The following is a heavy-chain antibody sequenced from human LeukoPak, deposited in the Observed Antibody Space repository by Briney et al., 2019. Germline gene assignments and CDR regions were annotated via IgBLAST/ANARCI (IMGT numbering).Heavy chain of an antibody. CDR3: ARDGRQLVPSLALIDY. CDR1: GFTFSSYA. J-gene: IGHJ4*02. Sequence: GGSLRLSCAASGFTFSSYAMHWVRQAPGKGLEWVAVISYDGSNKYYADSVKGRFTISRDNSKNTLYLQMSSLRAEDTAVYYCARDGRQLVPSLALIDYWGQGTLVTVSS. V-gene: IGHV3-30-3*01. CDR2: ISYDGSNK. D-gene: IGHD6-13*01.